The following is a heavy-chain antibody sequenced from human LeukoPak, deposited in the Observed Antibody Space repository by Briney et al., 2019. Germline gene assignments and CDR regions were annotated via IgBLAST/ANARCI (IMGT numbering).Heavy chain of an antibody. V-gene: IGHV4-39*07. Sequence: SETLSLTCTVSGGSISSSSYYWGWIRQPPGKGLEWIGSIYYSGSTYYNPSLKSRVTISVDTSKNQFSLKLSSVTAADTAVYYCARFGRGLPPDYWGQGTLVTVSS. CDR3: ARFGRGLPPDY. CDR1: GGSISSSSYY. CDR2: IYYSGST. J-gene: IGHJ4*02. D-gene: IGHD3-16*01.